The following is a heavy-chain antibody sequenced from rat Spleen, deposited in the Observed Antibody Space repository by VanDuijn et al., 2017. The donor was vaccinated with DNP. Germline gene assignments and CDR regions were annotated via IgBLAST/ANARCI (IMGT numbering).Heavy chain of an antibody. D-gene: IGHD4-3*01. CDR2: ISYDGSST. J-gene: IGHJ2*01. V-gene: IGHV5-7*01. CDR3: ARHSVFGIITY. Sequence: EVQLVESGGGPVQPGRSLKLSCVASGFTFNNYWMTWIRQAPKKGLEWVATISYDGSSTYYRDSVKGRFTISRDNAKSTLYLQMDSLRSEDTATYYCARHSVFGIITYWGQGVMVTVSS. CDR1: GFTFNNYW.